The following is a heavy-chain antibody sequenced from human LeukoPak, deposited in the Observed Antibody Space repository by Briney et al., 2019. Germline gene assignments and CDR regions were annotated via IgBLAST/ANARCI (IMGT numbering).Heavy chain of an antibody. CDR3: ARSSDWHNWFDP. D-gene: IGHD2-21*01. J-gene: IGHJ5*02. Sequence: GGSLRLSCAASGFIFSSFGMHWVRQAPGKGLEWVAVIWYDGSNKYHADSVKGRFTISRDNSKNTLYLQMNSLRDDDTAIYYCARSSDWHNWFDPWGQGTLVTVSS. CDR2: IWYDGSNK. V-gene: IGHV3-33*01. CDR1: GFIFSSFG.